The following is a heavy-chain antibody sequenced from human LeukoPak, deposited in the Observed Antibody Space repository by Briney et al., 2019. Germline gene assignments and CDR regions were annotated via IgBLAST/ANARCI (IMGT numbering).Heavy chain of an antibody. CDR2: MNPNSGNT. CDR1: GYTFTIYD. J-gene: IGHJ4*02. Sequence: ASVKVSCKASGYTFTIYDINWVRQATGQGLEWMGWMNPNSGNTGYAQRFQGRVTFTRNTSISTAYMELSRLRSDDTAVYYCARGMYYYDSSGYYLFDYWGQGTLVTVSS. V-gene: IGHV1-8*03. D-gene: IGHD3-22*01. CDR3: ARGMYYYDSSGYYLFDY.